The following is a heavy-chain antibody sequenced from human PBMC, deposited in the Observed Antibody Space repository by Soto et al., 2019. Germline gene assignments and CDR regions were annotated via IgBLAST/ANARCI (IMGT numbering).Heavy chain of an antibody. V-gene: IGHV1-2*02. J-gene: IGHJ3*02. Sequence: QVQLVQSGAEVKKPGASVKVSCKASGYTFTKYYMHWVRQAPGQGLEWMGWIIPSSGVANYAQKFRGRVTMTRDTFIRRAYMELSRLSSDETVVYYCANNLLVTIPGGFDIWGLGTMVTVSS. CDR1: GYTFTKYY. CDR2: IIPSSGVA. CDR3: ANNLLVTIPGGFDI. D-gene: IGHD2-21*01.